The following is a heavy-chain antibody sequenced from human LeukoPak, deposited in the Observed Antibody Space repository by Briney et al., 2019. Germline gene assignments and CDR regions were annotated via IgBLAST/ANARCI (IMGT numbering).Heavy chain of an antibody. CDR2: IGAAGAHT. CDR3: ARELGGTKTGGFDI. J-gene: IGHJ3*02. V-gene: IGHV3-64*02. Sequence: GGSLRLSCAASGFRFSYHDMHWVRQAPGKGLEFVSSIGAAGAHTFYADSVKGRFTLSRDNFQSTMYLQMDGLRPEDSAVYYCARELGGTKTGGFDIWGQGTVVTVSS. CDR1: GFRFSYHD. D-gene: IGHD1-14*01.